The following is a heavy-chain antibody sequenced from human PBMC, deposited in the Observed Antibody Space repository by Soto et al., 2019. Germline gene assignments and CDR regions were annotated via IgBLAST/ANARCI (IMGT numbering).Heavy chain of an antibody. D-gene: IGHD2-2*01. CDR1: GNTFTNFG. Sequence: QGQLVQSGVEVKKPGASVKVSCSASGNTFTNFGVTWVRQAPGQGLEWMGWISPYTDDPSYAQKFQGRVTMTIDTSTSSAYLELGSLTSYDTAVYYCARVIPGAEAWFHLWGQGTLVTVSS. V-gene: IGHV1-18*01. CDR3: ARVIPGAEAWFHL. J-gene: IGHJ5*02. CDR2: ISPYTDDP.